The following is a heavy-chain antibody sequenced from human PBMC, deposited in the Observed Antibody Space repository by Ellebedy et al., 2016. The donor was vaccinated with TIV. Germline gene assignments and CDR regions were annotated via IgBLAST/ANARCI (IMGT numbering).Heavy chain of an antibody. CDR2: IKQDGSEK. V-gene: IGHV3-7*03. CDR1: GFTFSSYW. D-gene: IGHD5-18*01. Sequence: PGGSLRLSCAASGFTFSSYWMSWVRQAPGKGLEWVANIKQDGSEKYYVDSVKGRFTISRDNAKNSLYLQMNSLRAEDTAVYFCAKDRTPGDGYWVFDYWGQGTLVTVSS. CDR3: AKDRTPGDGYWVFDY. J-gene: IGHJ4*02.